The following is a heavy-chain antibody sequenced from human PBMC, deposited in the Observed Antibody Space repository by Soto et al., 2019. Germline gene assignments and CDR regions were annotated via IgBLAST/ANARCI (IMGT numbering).Heavy chain of an antibody. D-gene: IGHD2-15*01. J-gene: IGHJ4*02. CDR3: ARGPDCSGGSCRPGYFDY. Sequence: EVQLLESGGDLVQPGGSLTLSCAASGFTFSDYAMSWVRQAPGKGLEWVSAFRGGGGSTFYADSVRGRFTISRDNAKSTLYLQMNSLRAEDTAVYYCARGPDCSGGSCRPGYFDYWGQGTLVTVSS. CDR1: GFTFSDYA. V-gene: IGHV3-23*01. CDR2: FRGGGGST.